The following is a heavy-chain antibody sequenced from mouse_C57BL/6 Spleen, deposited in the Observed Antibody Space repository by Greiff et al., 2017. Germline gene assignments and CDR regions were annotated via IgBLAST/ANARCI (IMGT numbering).Heavy chain of an antibody. Sequence: DVKLQESGGGLVKPGGSLKLSCAASGFTFSDYGMHWVRQAPEKGLEWVAYISSGSSTIYYADTVKGRFTFSRDNAKNTLFLQMTSLRSEDTAMYYCARGLLERYFDYWGQGTTLTVSS. D-gene: IGHD2-10*01. J-gene: IGHJ2*01. CDR1: GFTFSDYG. V-gene: IGHV5-17*01. CDR2: ISSGSSTI. CDR3: ARGLLERYFDY.